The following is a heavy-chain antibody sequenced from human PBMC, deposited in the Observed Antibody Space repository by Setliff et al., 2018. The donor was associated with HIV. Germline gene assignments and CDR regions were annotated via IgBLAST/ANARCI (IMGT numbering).Heavy chain of an antibody. D-gene: IGHD2-21*02. J-gene: IGHJ4*02. CDR3: AGSIVVVTAAMG. CDR2: IYYSGST. V-gene: IGHV4-39*01. CDR1: GGSISSSSYY. Sequence: SETLSLTCTVSGGSISSSSYYWGWIRQPPGKGLEWIGSIYYSGSTYYNPSLKSRVTISVDTSKNQFSLKLSSVTAADTAVYYCAGSIVVVTAAMGWGQGTLVTVSS.